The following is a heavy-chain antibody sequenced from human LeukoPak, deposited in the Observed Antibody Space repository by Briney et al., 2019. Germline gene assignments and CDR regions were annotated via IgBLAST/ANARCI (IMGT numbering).Heavy chain of an antibody. Sequence: GGSLRLSCTASGFSFSSYWMHWVRQVPGKGLEWVAVISYDGSNKYYADSVKGRFTISRDNSKNTLYLQMNSLRAEDTAVYYCAKDGILPDCSSTSCPPGYWGQGTLVTVSS. CDR2: ISYDGSNK. J-gene: IGHJ4*02. D-gene: IGHD2-2*01. CDR3: AKDGILPDCSSTSCPPGY. V-gene: IGHV3-30*18. CDR1: GFSFSSYW.